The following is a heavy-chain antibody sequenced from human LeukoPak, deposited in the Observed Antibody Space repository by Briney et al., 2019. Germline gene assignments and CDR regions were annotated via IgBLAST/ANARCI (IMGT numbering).Heavy chain of an antibody. Sequence: GGSLRLSCSASGFPFTTYGMNWVRQAPGKGLEWVSGIGGSGTRTYYADSVKGRFTISRDNSKNTVYLQMNSLRDEDTAVYYCAKDSHWILFDDWGQGTLVTVSS. CDR3: AKDSHWILFDD. CDR2: IGGSGTRT. V-gene: IGHV3-23*01. CDR1: GFPFTTYG. D-gene: IGHD2-2*03. J-gene: IGHJ4*02.